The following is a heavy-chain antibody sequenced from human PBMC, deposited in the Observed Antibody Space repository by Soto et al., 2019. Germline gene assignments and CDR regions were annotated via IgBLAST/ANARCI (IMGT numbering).Heavy chain of an antibody. D-gene: IGHD3-16*01. J-gene: IGHJ5*01. CDR3: AKDRRAGGNSAFYFDF. Sequence: PVGSLRLSCAASGFKFSSYAMSWVRQAPGKGLEWVSLISATGGGTYYADSVKGRFTISRDNSDNTLYLQVHSLRAEDTAVYYCAKDRRAGGNSAFYFDFWGQGAQLTV. CDR2: ISATGGGT. CDR1: GFKFSSYA. V-gene: IGHV3-23*01.